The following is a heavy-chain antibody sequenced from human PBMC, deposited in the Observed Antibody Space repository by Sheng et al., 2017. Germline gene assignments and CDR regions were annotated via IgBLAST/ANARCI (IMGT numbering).Heavy chain of an antibody. D-gene: IGHD2-2*01. Sequence: QVQLQQWGAGLLKPSETLSLTCAVYGGSFNHYYWTWIRQPPGKGLEWIGEIDYLGRTNYNPSLKRRITISRDMSKNQFSLRVTSVTAADTALYFCARPTDCSSTVCTGPLDIWGLGTMVTVSS. CDR3: ARPTDCSSTVCTGPLDI. CDR2: IDYLGRT. V-gene: IGHV4-34*02. CDR1: GGSFNHYY. J-gene: IGHJ3*02.